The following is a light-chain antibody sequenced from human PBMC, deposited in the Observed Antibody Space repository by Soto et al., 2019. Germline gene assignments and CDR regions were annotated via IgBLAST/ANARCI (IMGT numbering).Light chain of an antibody. CDR3: HQYNNFWT. CDR2: GAS. J-gene: IGKJ1*01. CDR1: QSVSSR. Sequence: EIVMTQSPAALSVSPGERVTLSCRASQSVSSRLAWYHQKPGQSPRLLIYGASTRATGIPARFSGSGSGTEFTLTISSLQSEDFGLHYCHQYNNFWTFGQGTKVDIK. V-gene: IGKV3-15*01.